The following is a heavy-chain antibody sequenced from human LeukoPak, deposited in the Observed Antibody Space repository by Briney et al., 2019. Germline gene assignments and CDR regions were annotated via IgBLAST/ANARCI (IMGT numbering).Heavy chain of an antibody. J-gene: IGHJ5*02. D-gene: IGHD2-15*01. CDR2: IYYSGST. V-gene: IGHV4-59*01. Sequence: NTSETLSLTCTVSGGSISSYYWSWIRQPPGKGLEWIGYIYYSGSTNYNPSLKSRVTISVDTSKNQFSLKLSSVTAADTAVYYCARVGRYCSGGSCFNWFDPWGQGTLVTVSS. CDR3: ARVGRYCSGGSCFNWFDP. CDR1: GGSISSYY.